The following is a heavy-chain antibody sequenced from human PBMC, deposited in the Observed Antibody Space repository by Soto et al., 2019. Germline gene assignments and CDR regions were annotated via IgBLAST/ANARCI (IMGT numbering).Heavy chain of an antibody. Sequence: GGSLRLSCAASGFTFNSYAMSWVRQAPGKGLEWVSGVSGSGGRTYYADSVKGRFTISRDNSKNTVHMQMNNMRAEDTAVYYCAKEWQLEDLDYMDVWGKGTAVTVSS. CDR1: GFTFNSYA. J-gene: IGHJ6*03. CDR3: AKEWQLEDLDYMDV. D-gene: IGHD6-6*01. V-gene: IGHV3-23*01. CDR2: VSGSGGRT.